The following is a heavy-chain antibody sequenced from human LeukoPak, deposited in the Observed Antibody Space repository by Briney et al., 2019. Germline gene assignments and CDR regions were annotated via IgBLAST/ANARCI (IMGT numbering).Heavy chain of an antibody. J-gene: IGHJ4*02. CDR3: ARDKGGSSDSYYFDY. CDR1: GFTFSSYS. CDR2: ISSSSYI. V-gene: IGHV3-21*01. D-gene: IGHD6-6*01. Sequence: GGSLRLSCAASGFTFSSYSMNWVRQAPGKGLEWVPSISSSSYIYYAGSVKGRFTISRDNAKNSLYLQMNSLRAEDTAVYYCARDKGGSSDSYYFDYWGQGTLVTVSS.